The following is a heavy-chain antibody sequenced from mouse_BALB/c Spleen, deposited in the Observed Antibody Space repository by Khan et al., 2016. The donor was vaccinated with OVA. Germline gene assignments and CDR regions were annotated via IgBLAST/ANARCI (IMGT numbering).Heavy chain of an antibody. J-gene: IGHJ4*01. Sequence: VHLVESGPGLAAPSQSLSITCTISGFSLTNYGVHWVRQPPGKGLEWLVVIWNDGSTTYNSALKSRLTITNDNSQSQVFLKMNSLQTDDTAIYVCARQPYYHYNIMDYWGQGTSVTVSS. D-gene: IGHD2-10*01. V-gene: IGHV2-6-1*01. CDR3: ARQPYYHYNIMDY. CDR1: GFSLTNYG. CDR2: IWNDGST.